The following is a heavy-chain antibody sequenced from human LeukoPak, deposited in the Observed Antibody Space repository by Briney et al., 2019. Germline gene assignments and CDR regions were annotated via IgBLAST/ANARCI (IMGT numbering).Heavy chain of an antibody. CDR3: STDGNY. V-gene: IGHV3-15*01. D-gene: IGHD1-14*01. J-gene: IGHJ4*02. CDR2: IKETTYGGAT. Sequence: KPGGSLRLSCLGSGFTFTTAWMSWVRQAPGKGLEWVGRIKETTYGGATYYAAPVRGRFTISRDDSKNTLYLQMDNLRVEDTGVYFCSTDGNYWGQGTLVVVS. CDR1: GFTFTTAW.